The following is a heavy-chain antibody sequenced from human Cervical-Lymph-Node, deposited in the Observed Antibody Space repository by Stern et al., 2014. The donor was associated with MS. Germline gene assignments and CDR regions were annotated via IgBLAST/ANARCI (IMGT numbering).Heavy chain of an antibody. J-gene: IGHJ4*02. V-gene: IGHV1-18*01. CDR3: GRGWGDPRH. D-gene: IGHD3-16*01. Sequence: VQLVESGAEVKKPGASVNVSCKASGYTFSSFAITWVRQAPGQGLEWMGTITVYNGNTNYAQRVQDRVTMTPDTSTNTAYMEARNLRSDNTAVYYCGRGWGDPRHWGQGTLVTVSS. CDR2: ITVYNGNT. CDR1: GYTFSSFA.